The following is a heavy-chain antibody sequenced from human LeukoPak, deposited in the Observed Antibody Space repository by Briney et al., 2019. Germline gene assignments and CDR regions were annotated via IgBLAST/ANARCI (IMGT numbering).Heavy chain of an antibody. CDR3: AKAASSSWPSYYYGMDV. V-gene: IGHV3-64*04. Sequence: PGGSLRLSCSASGFTFSSYAMHWVRQAPGKGLEYVSAISSNGGSTHYADSVKGRFTISKDNSKNTVYLQMSSLRVDDTAVYYCAKAASSSWPSYYYGMDVWGQGTTVTVSS. CDR1: GFTFSSYA. J-gene: IGHJ6*02. CDR2: ISSNGGST. D-gene: IGHD6-13*01.